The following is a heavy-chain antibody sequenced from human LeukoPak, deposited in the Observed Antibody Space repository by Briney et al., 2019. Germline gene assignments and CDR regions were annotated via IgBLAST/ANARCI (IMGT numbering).Heavy chain of an antibody. J-gene: IGHJ3*02. CDR1: GGSISSCY. Sequence: SETLSLTCTVSGGSISSCYWSWIRQPPGKGLEWIGYIYYSGSTNYNPSLKSRVTISVDTSKNQFSLKLSSVTAADTAVYYCARAPIVVVPATTVPDAFDIWGQGTMATVSS. V-gene: IGHV4-59*01. D-gene: IGHD2-2*01. CDR2: IYYSGST. CDR3: ARAPIVVVPATTVPDAFDI.